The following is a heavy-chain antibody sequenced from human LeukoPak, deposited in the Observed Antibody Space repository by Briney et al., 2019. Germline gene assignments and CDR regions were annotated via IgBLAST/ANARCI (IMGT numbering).Heavy chain of an antibody. CDR2: INPNSGGT. CDR3: ARAPSRIAVAGRGAFDI. V-gene: IGHV1-2*02. Sequence: ASVKVSCKASGYTLTGYYMHWVRQAPGQGLEWMGWINPNSGGTNYAQKFQGRVTMTRDTSISTAYMELSRLRSDDTAVYYCARAPSRIAVAGRGAFDIWGQGTMVTVSS. D-gene: IGHD6-19*01. J-gene: IGHJ3*02. CDR1: GYTLTGYY.